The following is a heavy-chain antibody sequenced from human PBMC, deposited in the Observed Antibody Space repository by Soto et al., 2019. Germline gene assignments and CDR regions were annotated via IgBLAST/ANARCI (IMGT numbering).Heavy chain of an antibody. V-gene: IGHV2-5*02. CDR3: AHSNLYCGGDCYPNWFDP. D-gene: IGHD2-21*02. CDR2: IYWDDDK. J-gene: IGHJ5*02. Sequence: QITLKESGPPLVKPTQTLTLTCTFSGFSLSTSGVGVGWIRQPPGKALEWLALIYWDDDKRYSPSLKSRLTIPKDTSKNQVVLTMTNMDPVDTATYYCAHSNLYCGGDCYPNWFDPWVQGTLVTVSS. CDR1: GFSLSTSGVG.